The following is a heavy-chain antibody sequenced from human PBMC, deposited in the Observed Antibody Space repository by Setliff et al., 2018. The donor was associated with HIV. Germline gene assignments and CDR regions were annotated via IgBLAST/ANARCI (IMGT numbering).Heavy chain of an antibody. Sequence: SETLSLTCTVSGGSISSHYWSWIRQPPGKGLEWVGLIYYTGIPTYNPSLSSRVTISVDTSKNQFSLKLSSVIAADTAVYYCARHAAGPDGPFDYWGQGTLVTVSS. CDR3: ARHAAGPDGPFDY. CDR1: GGSISSHY. V-gene: IGHV4-59*08. CDR2: IYYTGIP. J-gene: IGHJ4*02.